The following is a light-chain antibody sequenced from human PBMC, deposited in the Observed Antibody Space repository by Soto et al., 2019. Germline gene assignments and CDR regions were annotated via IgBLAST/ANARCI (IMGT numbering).Light chain of an antibody. CDR2: AAS. CDR3: RHYINSQWT. CDR1: QSVSSTY. Sequence: EIVLTQSPGTLSLSPGERATLSCRPSQSVSSTYLDWYQQKPGQAPRLLIYAASSRATGFPDRFSGGASATDFTLTISRLEPEDFAVYYCRHYINSQWTFGQGTKVEIK. J-gene: IGKJ1*01. V-gene: IGKV3-20*01.